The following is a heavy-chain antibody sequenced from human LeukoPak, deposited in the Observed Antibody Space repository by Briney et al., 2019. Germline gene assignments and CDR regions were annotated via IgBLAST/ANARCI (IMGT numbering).Heavy chain of an antibody. Sequence: GGSLRLSCAASGFTFSSYAMSWVRQAPGKGLEWVAFIRYDGSNKYYADSVKGRFTVSRDNSKNTLYLQMNSLRAEDTAVYHCAKYASSGWYYFDYWGQGTLVTVSS. V-gene: IGHV3-30*02. CDR1: GFTFSSYA. D-gene: IGHD6-19*01. CDR3: AKYASSGWYYFDY. J-gene: IGHJ4*02. CDR2: IRYDGSNK.